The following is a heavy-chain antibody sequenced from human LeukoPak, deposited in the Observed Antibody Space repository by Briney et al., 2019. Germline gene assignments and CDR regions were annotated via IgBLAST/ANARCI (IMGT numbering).Heavy chain of an antibody. J-gene: IGHJ6*03. CDR2: MNPNSGNT. V-gene: IGHV1-8*03. CDR3: ARGVLRLGKSRIVARREQPTTYKHYYYYYYMDV. D-gene: IGHD6-6*01. CDR1: GYTFTSYD. Sequence: ASAKVSCKASGYTFTSYDINWVRQATGQGLEWMGWMNPNSGNTGYAQKFQGRVTITRNTSISTAYMELSSLRSEDTAVYYCARGVLRLGKSRIVARREQPTTYKHYYYYYYMDVWGKGTTVTVSS.